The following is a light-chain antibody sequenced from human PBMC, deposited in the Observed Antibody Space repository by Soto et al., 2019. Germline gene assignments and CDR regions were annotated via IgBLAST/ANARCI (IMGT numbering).Light chain of an antibody. Sequence: EIVLTQSPATLSLSPGERATLSCRASQSVSSYLAWYQQKPGQAPRLLIYGASTRPTGIPARFSGSGSGTEFTLTISSPQSEDFAVYYCQQYNNWPLTFGGGTKVDIK. CDR2: GAS. J-gene: IGKJ4*01. CDR3: QQYNNWPLT. CDR1: QSVSSY. V-gene: IGKV3-15*01.